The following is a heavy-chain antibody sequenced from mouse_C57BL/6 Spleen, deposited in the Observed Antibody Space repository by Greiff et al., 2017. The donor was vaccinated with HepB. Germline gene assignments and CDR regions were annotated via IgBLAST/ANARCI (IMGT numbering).Heavy chain of an antibody. J-gene: IGHJ2*01. CDR2: INPNNGGT. CDR3: ARNWDALDY. V-gene: IGHV1-26*01. D-gene: IGHD4-1*01. CDR1: GYTLTDYY. Sequence: EVQLQQSGPELVKPGASVKISCKASGYTLTDYYMNWVKQSHGKSLEWIGDINPNNGGTSYNQKFKGKATLTVDKYSSTAYMELRSLTSEDSAVYYCARNWDALDYWGQGTTLTVSS.